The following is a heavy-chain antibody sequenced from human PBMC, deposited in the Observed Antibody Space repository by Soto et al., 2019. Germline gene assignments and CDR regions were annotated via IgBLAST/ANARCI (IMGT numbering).Heavy chain of an antibody. CDR1: GFTFSSYG. V-gene: IGHV3-30*18. Sequence: QVQLVESGGGVVQPGRSLRLSCAASGFTFSSYGMHWVRQAPGKGLEWVAVISYDGSNKYYADSVKGRFTISRDNSKNTLYLQMNSLRAEDTAVYYCAKSEHHCYFDLWGRGTLVTVSS. CDR3: AKSEHHCYFDL. J-gene: IGHJ2*01. CDR2: ISYDGSNK.